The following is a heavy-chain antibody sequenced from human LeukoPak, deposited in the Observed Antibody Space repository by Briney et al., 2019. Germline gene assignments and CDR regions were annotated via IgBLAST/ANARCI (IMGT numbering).Heavy chain of an antibody. D-gene: IGHD1-7*01. J-gene: IGHJ4*02. Sequence: GSLRLSSAASGFTFSSYSMNWVRQAPGKGLEWVSYITSSSSIIYYGDSVKGRFTVSRDNAKNSLYLQMNSLRAEDTAVYYCARVGLWHYPVDSWGQGTLVTVSS. CDR2: ITSSSSII. CDR3: ARVGLWHYPVDS. CDR1: GFTFSSYS. V-gene: IGHV3-48*01.